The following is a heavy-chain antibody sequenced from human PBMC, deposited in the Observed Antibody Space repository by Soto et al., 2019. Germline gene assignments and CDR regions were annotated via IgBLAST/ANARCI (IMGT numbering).Heavy chain of an antibody. V-gene: IGHV3-23*01. CDR3: ARENYYGSGKPLDYYMDV. Sequence: GSLRLSCAASGFTFSSYAMSWVRQAPGKGLEWVSAISGSGGSTYYADSVKGRFTISRDNSKNTLYLQMNSLRAEDTAVYYCARENYYGSGKPLDYYMDVWGKGTTVTV. D-gene: IGHD3-10*01. CDR1: GFTFSSYA. J-gene: IGHJ6*03. CDR2: ISGSGGST.